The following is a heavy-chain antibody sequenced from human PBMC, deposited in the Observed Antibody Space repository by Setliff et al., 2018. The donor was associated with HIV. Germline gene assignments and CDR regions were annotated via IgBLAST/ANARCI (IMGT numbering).Heavy chain of an antibody. J-gene: IGHJ4*02. CDR1: GFTFGDNP. V-gene: IGHV3-23*01. CDR2: TTSNGRTT. Sequence: GGSLRLSCTTSGFTFGDNPMTWVRQAPGKGLEWVSATTSNGRTTDYAESVRGRFILSRDNSGNTLYLQMTSLRAEDTATYYCAKAWGSGYPSFESALMFDVWGQGTLVTVSS. CDR3: AKAWGSGYPSFESALMFDV. D-gene: IGHD3-16*01.